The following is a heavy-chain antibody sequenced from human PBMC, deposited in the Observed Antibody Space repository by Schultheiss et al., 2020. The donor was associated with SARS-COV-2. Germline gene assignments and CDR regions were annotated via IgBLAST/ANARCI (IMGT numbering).Heavy chain of an antibody. CDR1: GFAFRSYW. CDR2: ISSSGSTI. D-gene: IGHD3-10*01. J-gene: IGHJ4*02. Sequence: GESLKISCAASGFAFRSYWMHWVRQVPGKGLEWVSYISSSGSTIYYADSVKGRFSISRDNSKNILYLQMNSLRADDTAIYYCAKGGRITMVRGILYFDYWGQGTRVTVSS. CDR3: AKGGRITMVRGILYFDY. V-gene: IGHV3-48*01.